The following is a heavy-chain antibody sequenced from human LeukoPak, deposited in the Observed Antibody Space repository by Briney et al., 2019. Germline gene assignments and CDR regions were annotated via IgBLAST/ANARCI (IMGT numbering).Heavy chain of an antibody. J-gene: IGHJ4*02. CDR3: AKGSSQDTYYYDSSGYFFGPDY. CDR1: GFTFSSYG. V-gene: IGHV3-30*02. Sequence: GGSLRLSCAASGFTFSSYGMHWVRQAPGKGLEWVAFIRYDGSNKYYADSVKGRFTISRDNSKNTLYLQLNSLRAEDTAVYYCAKGSSQDTYYYDSSGYFFGPDYWGQGTLVTVSS. D-gene: IGHD3-22*01. CDR2: IRYDGSNK.